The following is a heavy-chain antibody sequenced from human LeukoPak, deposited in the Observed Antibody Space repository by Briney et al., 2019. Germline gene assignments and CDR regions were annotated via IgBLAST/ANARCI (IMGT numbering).Heavy chain of an antibody. V-gene: IGHV4-34*01. CDR2: IYHSGST. CDR3: ARRRVSSRPSPGARFDP. Sequence: SETLSLTCAVYGGSFSGYYWSWIRQPPGKGLEWIGEIYHSGSTNYNPSLKSRVTISVDTSKNQFSLKLSSVTAADTAVYYCARRRVSSRPSPGARFDPWGQGTLVTVSS. J-gene: IGHJ5*02. CDR1: GGSFSGYY. D-gene: IGHD6-6*01.